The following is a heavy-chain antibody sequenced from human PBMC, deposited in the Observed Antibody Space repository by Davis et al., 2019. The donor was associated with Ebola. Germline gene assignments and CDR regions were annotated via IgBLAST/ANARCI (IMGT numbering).Heavy chain of an antibody. CDR2: VYYSGNT. V-gene: IGHV4-39*01. CDR1: GGSISSSIYF. D-gene: IGHD3-10*02. CDR3: ARARYYYGRGRLDP. Sequence: GSLRLSCTVSGGSISSSIYFWGWIRQPPGKGLEWIGSVYYSGNTYYNPSLKSRVSISVDTSKNQFSLKLSSVTAADTAVYYCARARYYYGRGRLDPWGQGTLVTVSS. J-gene: IGHJ5*02.